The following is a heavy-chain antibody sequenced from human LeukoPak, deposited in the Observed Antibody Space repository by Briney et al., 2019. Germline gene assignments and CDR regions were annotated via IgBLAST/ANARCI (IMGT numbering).Heavy chain of an antibody. Sequence: GGSLRLSCAASGFTFSSYSMNWVRQAPGKGLEWVSSISSSSSYIYYADSVKGRFTISRDNAKNSLYLQMNSLRAEDTAVYYCARDRGLSIVVVPAALAHFDYWGQGTLVTVSS. CDR1: GFTFSSYS. V-gene: IGHV3-21*01. D-gene: IGHD2-2*01. J-gene: IGHJ4*02. CDR2: ISSSSSYI. CDR3: ARDRGLSIVVVPAALAHFDY.